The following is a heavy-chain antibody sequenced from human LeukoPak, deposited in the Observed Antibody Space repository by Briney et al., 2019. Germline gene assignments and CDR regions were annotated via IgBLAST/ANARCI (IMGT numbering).Heavy chain of an antibody. CDR3: AKDRGVRGVITSDSGLGMGV. V-gene: IGHV3-30*18. CDR1: GFTFSSYG. J-gene: IGHJ6*02. CDR2: ISYDGSNK. D-gene: IGHD3-10*01. Sequence: GGSLRLSCAASGFTFSSYGMHWVRQAPGKGLEWVAVISYDGSNKYYADSVKGRFTISRDNSKNTLYLQMNSLRAEDTAVYYCAKDRGVRGVITSDSGLGMGVWGQGTTVTVSS.